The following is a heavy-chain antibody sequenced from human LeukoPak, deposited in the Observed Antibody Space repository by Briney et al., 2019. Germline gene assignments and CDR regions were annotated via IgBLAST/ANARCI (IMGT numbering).Heavy chain of an antibody. V-gene: IGHV3-9*01. Sequence: GRSLRLSCAASGFTFEDYAIHWVRQAPGKGLEWVSGISWNSGSIGYADSVKGRFTISRDNAKKSLYLQMNSLRAEDTAVYYCARDFVEHDYWGQGTLVTVSS. J-gene: IGHJ4*02. CDR1: GFTFEDYA. CDR3: ARDFVEHDY. D-gene: IGHD1/OR15-1a*01. CDR2: ISWNSGSI.